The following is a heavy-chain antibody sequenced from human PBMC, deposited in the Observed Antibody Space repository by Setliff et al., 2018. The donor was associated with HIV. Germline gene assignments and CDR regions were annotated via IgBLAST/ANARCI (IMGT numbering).Heavy chain of an antibody. CDR2: VSHTGST. V-gene: IGHV4-34*01. CDR1: GGSLSGYY. D-gene: IGHD1-26*01. Sequence: PSQTLSLTCAVCGGSLSGYYWRWIRQPPGKGLEWIGDVSHTGSTNYNPSLKSRITISADTPKNQFSLKLSSVTAADTAVYYCAREGTYSGTYWVRRVASFDIWGQGTMVTVSS. CDR3: AREGTYSGTYWVRRVASFDI. J-gene: IGHJ3*02.